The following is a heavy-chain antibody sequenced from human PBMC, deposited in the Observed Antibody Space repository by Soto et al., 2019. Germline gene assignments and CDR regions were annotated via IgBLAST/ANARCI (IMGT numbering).Heavy chain of an antibody. D-gene: IGHD3-3*01. CDR2: ISAYNGNT. V-gene: IGHV1-18*01. J-gene: IGHJ4*02. Sequence: QVQLVQSGAEVKKPGASVKVSCKASGYTFTSYGISWVRQAPGQGLEWMGWISAYNGNTNYAQKLQCRVTMTTDTSTSTAYMELRSLRSDDTAVYYCARESWSDFWSGYPGDYWGQGTLVTVSS. CDR1: GYTFTSYG. CDR3: ARESWSDFWSGYPGDY.